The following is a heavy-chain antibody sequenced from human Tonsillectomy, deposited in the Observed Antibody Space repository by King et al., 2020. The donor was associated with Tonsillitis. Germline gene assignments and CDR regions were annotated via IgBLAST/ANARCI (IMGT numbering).Heavy chain of an antibody. CDR2: ISAYNGDT. CDR1: GYTFTSYG. J-gene: IGHJ3*02. CDR3: ARDEVGATGTNDAFDI. Sequence: VQLVQSGAEVKKPGASVKVSCKASGYTFTSYGISWVRQAPGQGLEWMGWISAYNGDTNYAQKLQGRVTMTTDTSTSTASMELRSLRSDDTAVYYCARDEVGATGTNDAFDIWGQGTMVTVSS. D-gene: IGHD1-26*01. V-gene: IGHV1-18*04.